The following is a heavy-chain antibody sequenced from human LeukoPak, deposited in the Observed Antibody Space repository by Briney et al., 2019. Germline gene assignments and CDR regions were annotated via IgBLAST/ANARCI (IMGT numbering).Heavy chain of an antibody. CDR1: GYTFTSYA. V-gene: IGHV1-3*01. CDR2: INAGNGNT. J-gene: IGHJ4*02. Sequence: ASVKVSCKASGYTFTSYAMHWVRQAPGQRLEWMGWINAGNGNTKYSQKFQGRVTITRDTSASTAYMELSSLRSEDTAVYYCARDPIGSRWPYYFDYWGQGTLVTVSS. D-gene: IGHD6-13*01. CDR3: ARDPIGSRWPYYFDY.